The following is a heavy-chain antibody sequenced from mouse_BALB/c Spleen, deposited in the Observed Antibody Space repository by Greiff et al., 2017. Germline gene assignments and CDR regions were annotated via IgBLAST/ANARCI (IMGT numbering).Heavy chain of an antibody. D-gene: IGHD2-10*02. CDR1: GFTFSSYA. V-gene: IGHV5-6-5*01. CDR3: ARGGYAWFAY. J-gene: IGHJ3*01. Sequence: EVMLVESGGGLVKPGGSLKLSCAASGFTFSSYAMSWVRQTPEKRLEWVASISSGGSTYYPDSVKGRFTISRDNARNILYLQMSSLRSEDTAMYYCARGGYAWFAYWGQGTLVTVSA. CDR2: ISSGGST.